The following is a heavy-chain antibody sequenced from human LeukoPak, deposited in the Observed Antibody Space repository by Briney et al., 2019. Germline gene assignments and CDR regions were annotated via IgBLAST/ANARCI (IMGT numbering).Heavy chain of an antibody. V-gene: IGHV4-31*03. Sequence: PWETLCLTCTVSGGSISSGGYYWSWIRQHPGKGLEWIGYIYYSGSTYYNPSLKSRVTISVDTSKNQFSLKLSSVTAAETAVDYCARGVVVVVAAHHFDYWGQGTLVTVSS. D-gene: IGHD2-15*01. CDR3: ARGVVVVVAAHHFDY. J-gene: IGHJ4*02. CDR1: GGSISSGGYY. CDR2: IYYSGST.